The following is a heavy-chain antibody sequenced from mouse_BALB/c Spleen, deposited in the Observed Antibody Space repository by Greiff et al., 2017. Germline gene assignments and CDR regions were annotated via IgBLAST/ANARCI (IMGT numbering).Heavy chain of an antibody. D-gene: IGHD2-4*01. J-gene: IGHJ3*01. CDR2: ISTYYGNT. CDR3: AREGSTMITTGAWFAY. CDR1: SYTFTDYA. V-gene: IGHV1-67*01. Sequence: VKLMESGPELVRPGVSVKISCKGSSYTFTDYAMHWVKQSHAKSLEWIGVISTYYGNTNYNQKFKGKATMTVDKSSSTAYMELARLTSEDSAVYYCAREGSTMITTGAWFAYWGQGTLVTVSA.